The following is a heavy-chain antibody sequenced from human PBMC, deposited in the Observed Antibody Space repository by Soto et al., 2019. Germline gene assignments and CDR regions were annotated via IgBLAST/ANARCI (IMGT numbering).Heavy chain of an antibody. CDR1: GGTFSIYA. CDR2: IIPIFGTA. V-gene: IGHV1-69*13. J-gene: IGHJ6*02. CDR3: ASVVNGSGSYYMVYYYYGMDV. D-gene: IGHD3-10*01. Sequence: SVKVSCKASGGTFSIYAITWVRQAPGQGLEWMGGIIPIFGTANYAQKFQGRVTITADESTCTAYMELSSLRSEDTAVYYCASVVNGSGSYYMVYYYYGMDVWGQGTTVTVSS.